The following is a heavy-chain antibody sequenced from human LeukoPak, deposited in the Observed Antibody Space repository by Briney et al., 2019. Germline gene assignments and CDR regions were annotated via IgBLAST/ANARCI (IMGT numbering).Heavy chain of an antibody. CDR3: ARHAALSYYDSSGYYYEYYYYYMDV. CDR1: GGSISSYY. Sequence: PSETLSLTCTVSGGSISSYYWGWIRQPPGKGLEWIGSIYYSGSTYYNPSLKSRVTISVDTSKNQFSLKLSSVTAADTAVYYCARHAALSYYDSSGYYYEYYYYYMDVWGKGTTVTISS. V-gene: IGHV4-39*01. CDR2: IYYSGST. D-gene: IGHD3-22*01. J-gene: IGHJ6*03.